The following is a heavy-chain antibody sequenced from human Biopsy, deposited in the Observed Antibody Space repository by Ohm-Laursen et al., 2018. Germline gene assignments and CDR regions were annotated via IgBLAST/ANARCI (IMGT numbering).Heavy chain of an antibody. D-gene: IGHD3-3*01. CDR2: INPYNDDT. V-gene: IGHV1-18*01. Sequence: GASVKVSCKASGYTFISYGISWVRQAPGQGLEWMGWINPYNDDTHYAQKVQGRVTMTTDTSTNTAYMELRSLKSDDTALYYCALGGMRLLEWPGDFFKSWGQGTLVTVSS. CDR3: ALGGMRLLEWPGDFFKS. J-gene: IGHJ4*02. CDR1: GYTFISYG.